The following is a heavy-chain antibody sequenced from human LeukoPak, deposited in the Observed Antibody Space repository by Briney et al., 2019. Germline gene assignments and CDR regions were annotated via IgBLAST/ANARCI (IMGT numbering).Heavy chain of an antibody. CDR3: ARDQLVWYHTSGYSSGPIIA. Sequence: PSETLSLTCAVYGGTFSAYYWSWIRQPPGKGLEWIGEINHSGSTTNYNPSLKSRVTISVDTSKNQFSLQLKSVTAADTAVYYCARDQLVWYHTSGYSSGPIIAWGQGTLVTVSS. V-gene: IGHV4-34*01. CDR1: GGTFSAYY. D-gene: IGHD6-19*01. J-gene: IGHJ5*02. CDR2: INHSGSTT.